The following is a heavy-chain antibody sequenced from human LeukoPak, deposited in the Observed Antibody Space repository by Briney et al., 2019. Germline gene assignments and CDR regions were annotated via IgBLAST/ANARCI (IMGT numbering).Heavy chain of an antibody. CDR3: ARVWTNYYYYYGMDV. V-gene: IGHV4-34*01. CDR1: GGSFSGYY. Sequence: SETLSLTCAVYGGSFSGYYWSCIRQPPGKGLEWIGEINHSGSTNYNPSLKSRVTISVDTSKNQFSLKLSSVTAADTAVYYCARVWTNYYYYYGMDVWGQGTTVTVSS. J-gene: IGHJ6*02. D-gene: IGHD2-21*01. CDR2: INHSGST.